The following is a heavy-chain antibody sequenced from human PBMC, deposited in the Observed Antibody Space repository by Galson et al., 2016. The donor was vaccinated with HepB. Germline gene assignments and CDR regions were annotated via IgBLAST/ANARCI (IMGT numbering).Heavy chain of an antibody. Sequence: SETLSLTCTVSGGFISSYYWGWFRQPPGKRPEWIGYMHYSESTIYNPSLKSRGFISLYTSKTQFSLRLTSVTAADTAVYYCAGGGGWLTDHWGQGTLVTVSS. V-gene: IGHV4-59*01. D-gene: IGHD6-19*01. CDR2: MHYSEST. CDR1: GGFISSYY. J-gene: IGHJ4*02. CDR3: AGGGGWLTDH.